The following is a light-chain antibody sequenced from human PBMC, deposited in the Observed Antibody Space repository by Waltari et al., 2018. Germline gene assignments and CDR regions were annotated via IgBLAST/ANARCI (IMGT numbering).Light chain of an antibody. CDR2: LAS. Sequence: DIVMTQSPDSLVVSLGERATINCKSSRNLLYSPNNKDFLAWYPQKPGQPPKLPISLASTRESGVPDRFTGSGSGTDFSLTISSLQAEDVAVYYCQQYYDTPYTFGQGTKLEIK. J-gene: IGKJ2*01. CDR1: RNLLYSPNNKDF. CDR3: QQYYDTPYT. V-gene: IGKV4-1*01.